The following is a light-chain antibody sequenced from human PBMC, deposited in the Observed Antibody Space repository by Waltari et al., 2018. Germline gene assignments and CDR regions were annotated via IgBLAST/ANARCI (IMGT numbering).Light chain of an antibody. CDR1: QRVIKNY. V-gene: IGKV3-20*01. Sequence: ENVLTQSPHPLSLSTGGKATLSCSARQRVIKNYLAWYRQRPGQAPGLLIHETSRRTTGIPDRFSGSGSGTDFALTISRLEAEDSAVYYCQQYGSWPYTFGQGTKLEIK. CDR3: QQYGSWPYT. CDR2: ETS. J-gene: IGKJ2*01.